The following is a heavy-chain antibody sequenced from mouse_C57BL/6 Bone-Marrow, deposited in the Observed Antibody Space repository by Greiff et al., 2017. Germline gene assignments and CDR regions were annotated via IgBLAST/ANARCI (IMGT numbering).Heavy chain of an antibody. V-gene: IGHV1-69*01. CDR3: AILLDY. J-gene: IGHJ2*01. Sequence: VQLQQPGAELVLPGASVKLSCKASGYTFPSYWMPWVQQRPGHGLEWIGEIDPSDSYTNYNQTFKGKSTLTVDKSSSTGYLQLSSLTSEGAAVYYCAILLDYWGQGTTLTVSS. CDR2: IDPSDSYT. CDR1: GYTFPSYW.